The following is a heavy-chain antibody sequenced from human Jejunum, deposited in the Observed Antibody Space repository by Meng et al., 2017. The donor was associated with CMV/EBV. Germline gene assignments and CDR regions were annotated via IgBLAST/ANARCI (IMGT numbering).Heavy chain of an antibody. CDR1: NYG. J-gene: IGHJ3*02. V-gene: IGHV3-30*02. D-gene: IGHD2-2*01. CDR2: IRYDGSEK. Sequence: NYGMHWVRQGPGEGLEWVAFIRYDGSEKYYTDSLKGRFTISRDNSKNTLYLQMNSLRAEDTAVYYCAKVGYCSTTSCSLGAFDMWGQGSVVTVSS. CDR3: AKVGYCSTTSCSLGAFDM.